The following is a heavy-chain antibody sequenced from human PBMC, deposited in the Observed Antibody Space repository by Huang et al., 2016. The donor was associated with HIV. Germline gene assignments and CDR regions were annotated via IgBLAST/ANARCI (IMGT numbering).Heavy chain of an antibody. J-gene: IGHJ4*02. D-gene: IGHD5-18*01. CDR1: GRSISSGGHY. Sequence: QVQLQESGPGLVKPSQTLSLTCSVSGRSISSGGHYWRWIRPSPGRGLEWIGGIYYRGTTRYNPSLKSRVSISVATSKNQFSLKLTSVTAADTAVYYCARGLWAMVEGSFYFDYWGQGTLVTVSS. CDR3: ARGLWAMVEGSFYFDY. V-gene: IGHV4-30-4*08. CDR2: IYYRGTT.